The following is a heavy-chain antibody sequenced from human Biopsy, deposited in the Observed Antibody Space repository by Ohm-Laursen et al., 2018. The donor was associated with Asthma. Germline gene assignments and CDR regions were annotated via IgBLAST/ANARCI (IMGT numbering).Heavy chain of an antibody. Sequence: SLRLSCTASGFTFSNYGMHWVRQAPGKGLDWVAVISFDGSNQYYADSVKGRVTISRDNSKNTMYLEMNGLRAEDTAVYYCPKDVFPGWEVRRGPDYWGQGTLVTVSA. CDR2: ISFDGSNQ. V-gene: IGHV3-30*18. CDR1: GFTFSNYG. CDR3: PKDVFPGWEVRRGPDY. D-gene: IGHD1-26*01. J-gene: IGHJ4*02.